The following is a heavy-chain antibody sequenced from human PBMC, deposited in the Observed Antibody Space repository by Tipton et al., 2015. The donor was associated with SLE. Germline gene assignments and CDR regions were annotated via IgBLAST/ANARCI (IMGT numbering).Heavy chain of an antibody. Sequence: LRLSCAASGFTFNRFLMKWVRQAPGKGLEWIGEINHSGSTNYNPSLKSRVTISVDTSKNQFSLKLSSVTAADTAVYYCARGLNYYDSSGYYPFYYMDVWGKGTTVTVSS. V-gene: IGHV4-34*01. CDR2: INHSGST. CDR1: GFTFNRFL. CDR3: ARGLNYYDSSGYYPFYYMDV. J-gene: IGHJ6*03. D-gene: IGHD3-22*01.